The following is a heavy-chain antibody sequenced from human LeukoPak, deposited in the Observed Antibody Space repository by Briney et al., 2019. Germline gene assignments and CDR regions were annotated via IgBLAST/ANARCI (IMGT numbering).Heavy chain of an antibody. V-gene: IGHV4-4*07. CDR1: PDSVTDYY. J-gene: IGHJ6*03. Sequence: SETLSLTCTVSPDSVTDYYWSWIRQPVGKGLEWIGYIYDIGSTNYNPSLQSRVTMSVDRSKNQFSLKLTSVTAADTAVYYCARGSSFYYYMDVWGKGTTVTVSS. CDR2: IYDIGST. CDR3: ARGSSFYYYMDV. D-gene: IGHD3-10*01.